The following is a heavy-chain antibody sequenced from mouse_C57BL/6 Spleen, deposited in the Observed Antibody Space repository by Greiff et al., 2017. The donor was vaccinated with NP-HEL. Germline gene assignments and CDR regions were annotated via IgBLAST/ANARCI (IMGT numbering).Heavy chain of an antibody. Sequence: QVQLQQPGAELVMPGASVKLSCKASGYTFTSYWMHWVKQRPGQGLEWIGEIDPSDSYTNYNQKFKGKSTFTVDKSSSTAYMQLSSLTSEDSAVYYCARFPYDYDVGGYFDVWGTGTTVTVSS. CDR3: ARFPYDYDVGGYFDV. V-gene: IGHV1-69*01. CDR1: GYTFTSYW. D-gene: IGHD2-4*01. CDR2: IDPSDSYT. J-gene: IGHJ1*03.